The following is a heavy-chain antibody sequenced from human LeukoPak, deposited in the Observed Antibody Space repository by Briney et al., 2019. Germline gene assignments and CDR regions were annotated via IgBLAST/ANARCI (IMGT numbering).Heavy chain of an antibody. CDR1: GFTFSDYY. Sequence: GGALRLSCAASGFTFSDYYMSWIRQAPETGLEWLSYTSPSGGTIYYTDSVKGRFTMSRDNAQNALYLEMNSLRAEDTAVYYCAREKKTEWTTGAFDMWGQGTMVIVSS. CDR3: AREKKTEWTTGAFDM. D-gene: IGHD3-3*01. J-gene: IGHJ3*02. V-gene: IGHV3-11*01. CDR2: TSPSGGTI.